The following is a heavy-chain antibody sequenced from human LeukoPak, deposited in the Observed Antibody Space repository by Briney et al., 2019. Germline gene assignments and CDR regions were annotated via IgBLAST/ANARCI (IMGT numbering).Heavy chain of an antibody. Sequence: SLRLSCAASGFTFDDYAMHWVRQAAGKGLEWVSGISWNGGSIGYADSVKGRFTISRDNAKNSLYLQMNSLRAEDTALYYCAKGCSSTSCYDYWGQGTLVTVSS. D-gene: IGHD2-2*01. CDR3: AKGCSSTSCYDY. J-gene: IGHJ4*02. CDR2: ISWNGGSI. V-gene: IGHV3-9*01. CDR1: GFTFDDYA.